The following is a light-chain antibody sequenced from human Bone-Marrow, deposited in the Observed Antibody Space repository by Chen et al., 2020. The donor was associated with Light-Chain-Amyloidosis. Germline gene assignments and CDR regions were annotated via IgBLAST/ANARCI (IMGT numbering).Light chain of an antibody. CDR2: EDD. CDR1: SGSIATNY. J-gene: IGLJ3*02. Sequence: NFMLTQPHSVSESPGKTVIISCTRSSGSIATNYVQWYQQRPGSSPTIVIYEDDQRPSGFPDLFSGSIDRSSDSASLPISGLKTKVEADYYCQSYQGSSQGVFGGGTKLTVL. CDR3: QSYQGSSQGV. V-gene: IGLV6-57*01.